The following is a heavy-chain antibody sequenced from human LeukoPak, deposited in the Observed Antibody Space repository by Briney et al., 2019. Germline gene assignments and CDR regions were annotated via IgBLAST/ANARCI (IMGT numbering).Heavy chain of an antibody. CDR3: ARDRRAAAGLYYYYGMDV. CDR1: GFTFSRYS. Sequence: PGGSLRLSCAASGFTFSRYSMNWVRQAPGKGLEWVSSISSSSTYIYYADSVKGRFTISRDNAKNSLYLQMNSLRAEDTAVYYCARDRRAAAGLYYYYGMDVWGQGTTVTVSS. J-gene: IGHJ6*02. CDR2: ISSSSTYI. V-gene: IGHV3-21*01. D-gene: IGHD6-13*01.